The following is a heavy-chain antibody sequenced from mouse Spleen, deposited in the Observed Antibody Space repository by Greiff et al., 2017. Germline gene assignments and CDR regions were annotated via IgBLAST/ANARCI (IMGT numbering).Heavy chain of an antibody. D-gene: IGHD3-1*01. CDR1: GFTFSDYG. J-gene: IGHJ4*01. V-gene: IGHV5-6-2*01. CDR2: INSNGGST. Sequence: EVMLVESGGGLVKPGGSLKLSCAASGFTFSDYGMHWVRQAPEKRLELVAAINSNGGSTYYPDTVKGRFTISRDNAKNTLYLQMSSLKSEDTALYYCARQLGLSYAMDYWGHGTSVTVSS. CDR3: ARQLGLSYAMDY.